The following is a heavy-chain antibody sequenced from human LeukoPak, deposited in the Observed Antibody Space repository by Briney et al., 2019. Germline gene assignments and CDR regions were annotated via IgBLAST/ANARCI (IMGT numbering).Heavy chain of an antibody. CDR1: GGSISSSSYY. V-gene: IGHV4-39*02. CDR2: IYYSGST. D-gene: IGHD6-19*01. J-gene: IGHJ4*02. CDR3: ATSGWYLLPGVY. Sequence: SETLSLTCTVSGGSISSSSYYWGWIRQPPGKGLEWIGSIYYSGSTYYNPSLESRVTISVDTSKNHFSLKLSSVTAADTAVYYCATSGWYLLPGVYWGQGTLVTVSS.